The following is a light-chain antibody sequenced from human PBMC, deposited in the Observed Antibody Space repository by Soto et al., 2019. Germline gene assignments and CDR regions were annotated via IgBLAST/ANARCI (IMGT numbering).Light chain of an antibody. J-gene: IGKJ4*01. CDR3: QQYHGLPLT. CDR2: DAS. V-gene: IGKV1-33*01. CDR1: QDISNY. Sequence: DIQMTQSPSSLSASLGDTVTITCQASQDISNYLNWYQQRSGRAPQLMISDASDLERGVPSRFSGSGSGTDFTFTISSLQPEDIATYYCQQYHGLPLTFGEGT.